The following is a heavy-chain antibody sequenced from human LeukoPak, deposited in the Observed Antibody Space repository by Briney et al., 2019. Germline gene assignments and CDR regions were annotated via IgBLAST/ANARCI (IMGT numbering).Heavy chain of an antibody. CDR2: ISGSGGST. V-gene: IGHV3-23*01. D-gene: IGHD5-12*01. Sequence: GGSLRLSCAASGFAFSSQAMGWVRQAPGKGLEWVSAISGSGGSTYYADSVKGRFTISRDNSKNTLYLQMNSLRAEDTAVYYCAKDRGYSGYDNDYFDYWGQGTLVTVSS. J-gene: IGHJ4*02. CDR3: AKDRGYSGYDNDYFDY. CDR1: GFAFSSQA.